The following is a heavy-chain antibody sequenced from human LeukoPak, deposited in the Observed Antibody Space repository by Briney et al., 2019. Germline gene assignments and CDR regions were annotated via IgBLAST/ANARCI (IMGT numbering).Heavy chain of an antibody. D-gene: IGHD3-9*01. CDR3: SRDQTSYDVLTGSFTQYYFDD. CDR2: IYVSGST. Sequence: SETLSLTCTVSGGSISSYYWSWIRKPAGKGLEWIGRIYVSGSTSYNPSLRSRVTMSLDTSKNQFSLRLSSVTAADTAVYYCSRDQTSYDVLTGSFTQYYFDDWGQGIQVTVSS. V-gene: IGHV4-4*07. CDR1: GGSISSYY. J-gene: IGHJ4*02.